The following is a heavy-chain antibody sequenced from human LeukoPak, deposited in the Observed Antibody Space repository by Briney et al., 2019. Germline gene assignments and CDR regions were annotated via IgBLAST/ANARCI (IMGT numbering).Heavy chain of an antibody. CDR3: AKDRCSNGIGCYYYYMDV. V-gene: IGHV3-23*01. D-gene: IGHD2-8*01. CDR1: GFTFSSYG. J-gene: IGHJ6*03. Sequence: GGSLRLSCAASGFTFSSYGMSWVRQAPGKGLEWVSAISGSGGSTYYADSVKGRFTISRDNSKNTLYLQMNSLRAEDTAVYYCAKDRCSNGIGCYYYYMDVWGKGTTVTISS. CDR2: ISGSGGST.